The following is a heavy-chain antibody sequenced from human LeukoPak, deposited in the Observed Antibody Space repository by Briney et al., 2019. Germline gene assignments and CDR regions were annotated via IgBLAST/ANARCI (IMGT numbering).Heavy chain of an antibody. D-gene: IGHD5-24*01. J-gene: IGHJ4*02. CDR2: VYYSGST. CDR1: GGSISSGDYS. V-gene: IGHV4-61*08. Sequence: SETLSLTCAVSGGSISSGDYSWSWIRQPPGKGLEWIGYVYYSGSTNYNPSLKSRVTISIDTSKNQFSLKLTSLTAADTAVYYCARSGAGDGYNFEGAPFDYWGQGTLVTVSS. CDR3: ARSGAGDGYNFEGAPFDY.